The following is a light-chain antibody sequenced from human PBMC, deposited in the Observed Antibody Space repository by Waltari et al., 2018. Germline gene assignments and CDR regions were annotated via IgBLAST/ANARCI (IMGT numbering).Light chain of an antibody. V-gene: IGKV3-20*01. CDR1: QTVGKNY. J-gene: IGKJ1*01. CDR2: DAS. CDR3: QHDDTSPLT. Sequence: EIVLTQSPGTLSLSPGERATLSCRASQTVGKNYLAWFKQRPGQPPRLLIDDASARATGIPDKFSGSGSGTDFTLTISRLEPEDFAVYYCQHDDTSPLTFGQGTEVEIK.